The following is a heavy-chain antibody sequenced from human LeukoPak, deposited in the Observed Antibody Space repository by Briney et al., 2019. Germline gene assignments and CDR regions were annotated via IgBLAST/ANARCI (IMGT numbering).Heavy chain of an antibody. Sequence: SETLSLTCTVSGGSISSGSYYWSWIRQPAGKGLEWIGRIYTSGSTNYNPSLKSRVTISVDTSKNQFSLKLSSVTAADTAVYYCARRRNYCSGGSCYSFDYWGQGTLVTVSS. V-gene: IGHV4-61*02. J-gene: IGHJ4*02. D-gene: IGHD2-15*01. CDR2: IYTSGST. CDR1: GGSISSGSYY. CDR3: ARRRNYCSGGSCYSFDY.